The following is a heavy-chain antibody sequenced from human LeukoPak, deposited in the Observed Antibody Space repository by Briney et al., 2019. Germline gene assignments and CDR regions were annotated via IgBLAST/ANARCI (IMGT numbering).Heavy chain of an antibody. J-gene: IGHJ4*02. V-gene: IGHV3-7*01. CDR1: GFTLSNYW. Sequence: GSLRLSCVASGFTLSNYWMSWVRQAPGKGLEWVATIKSDGSEKYYVDSVKGRFTISRDSAKNSLSLQMNSLRAEDTAVYYCARDDSDYWGQGTLVTVSP. CDR3: ARDDSDY. CDR2: IKSDGSEK.